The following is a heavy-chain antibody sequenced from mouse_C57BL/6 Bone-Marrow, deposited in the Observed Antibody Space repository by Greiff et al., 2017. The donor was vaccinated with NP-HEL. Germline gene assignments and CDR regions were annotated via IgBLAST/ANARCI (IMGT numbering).Heavy chain of an antibody. J-gene: IGHJ2*01. Sequence: QVQLQQSGPGLVQPSQSLSITCTVSGFSLTSYGVHWVRQSPGTGLEWLGVIWSGGSTDYNAAFISRLSISKDNSKSQVFFKMNSLQADDTAIYYCARFPRYWGQGTTLTVSS. V-gene: IGHV2-2*01. CDR2: IWSGGST. CDR3: ARFPRY. CDR1: GFSLTSYG.